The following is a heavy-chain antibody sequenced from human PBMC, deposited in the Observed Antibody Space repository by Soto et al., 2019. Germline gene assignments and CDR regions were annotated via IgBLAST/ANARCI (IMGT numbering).Heavy chain of an antibody. Sequence: QVQLVESGGGVVQPGTSLRLSCAASGFTFSNYGMHWVRQAPGKGLEWVAVISYHGINKYYADSVKGRFTISRDDSKNTVYLQMNSLRAEDTAVYYCGKDDTSGSYYVTHWGQGTLVTVSS. CDR3: GKDDTSGSYYVTH. J-gene: IGHJ4*02. D-gene: IGHD3-22*01. CDR2: ISYHGINK. CDR1: GFTFSNYG. V-gene: IGHV3-30*18.